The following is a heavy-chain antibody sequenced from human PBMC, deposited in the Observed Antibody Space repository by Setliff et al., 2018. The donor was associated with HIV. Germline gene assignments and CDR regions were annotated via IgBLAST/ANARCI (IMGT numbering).Heavy chain of an antibody. J-gene: IGHJ6*02. D-gene: IGHD6-19*01. CDR2: IYYSGST. CDR1: GGSIGSYY. V-gene: IGHV4-59*01. CDR3: ARDFTGSGWYGNYYYGMDV. Sequence: SETLSLTCTVSGGSIGSYYWSWIRQPPGKGLEWIGYIYYSGSTNYNPSLKSRVTISVDTSKNQFSLKLSSVTAADTAVYYCARDFTGSGWYGNYYYGMDVWGQGTTVTVSS.